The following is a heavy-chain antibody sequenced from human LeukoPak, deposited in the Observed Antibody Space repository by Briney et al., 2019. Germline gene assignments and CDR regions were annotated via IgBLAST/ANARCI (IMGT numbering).Heavy chain of an antibody. CDR3: ARDHSSGYYYYGMDV. D-gene: IGHD6-19*01. V-gene: IGHV4-59*01. Sequence: SETLSLTCTVSGGSISSYYWSWIRQPPGKGLEWIGYIYYSGSTNYNPSLKSRVTISVDTSKNQFSLKLSSVTAADTAVYYCARDHSSGYYYYGMDVWGQGTTVTVSS. CDR2: IYYSGST. CDR1: GGSISSYY. J-gene: IGHJ6*02.